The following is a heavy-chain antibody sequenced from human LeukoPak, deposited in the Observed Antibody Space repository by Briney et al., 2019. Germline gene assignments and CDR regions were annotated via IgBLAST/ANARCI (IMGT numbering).Heavy chain of an antibody. CDR2: ISGSGYST. CDR3: AKDVDNGDYVVY. Sequence: GGTLRLSCAASGFTFSSYGMSWVRQAPGKGLEWVSAISGSGYSTYYADSVKGRFTISRDNSKNTLYLQMNSLRAEDTAVYYCAKDVDNGDYVVYWGQGTLVTVSS. D-gene: IGHD4-17*01. CDR1: GFTFSSYG. V-gene: IGHV3-23*01. J-gene: IGHJ4*02.